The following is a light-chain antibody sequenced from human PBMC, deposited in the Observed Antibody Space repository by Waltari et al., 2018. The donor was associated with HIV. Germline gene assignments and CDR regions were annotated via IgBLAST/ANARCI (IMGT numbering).Light chain of an antibody. V-gene: IGLV2-14*01. Sequence: QSALTQPASVSGSPGQSITISCTGTSSDVGGYNYVSWYQQHPGKAPKLMIYDVSNRPSGVSNRFSGSKSGNTAPLTISGLQAEDEADYYCSSYTSTYVFGTGTKVTVL. CDR1: SSDVGGYNY. CDR2: DVS. CDR3: SSYTSTYV. J-gene: IGLJ1*01.